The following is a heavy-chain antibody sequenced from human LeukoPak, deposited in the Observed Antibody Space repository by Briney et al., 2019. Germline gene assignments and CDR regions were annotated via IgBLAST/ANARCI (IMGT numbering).Heavy chain of an antibody. CDR1: GFTFSSYS. D-gene: IGHD6-19*01. CDR2: ISSSSSYI. J-gene: IGHJ4*02. CDR3: ARVSRGEQYSSGWPFDY. V-gene: IGHV3-21*01. Sequence: GGSLRLSCAASGFTFSSYSMNWVRQAPGKGLEWVSSISSSSSYIYYADSVKGRFTISRDNAKNSLYLQMNSLRAEDTAVYYCARVSRGEQYSSGWPFDYWGQGTLVTASS.